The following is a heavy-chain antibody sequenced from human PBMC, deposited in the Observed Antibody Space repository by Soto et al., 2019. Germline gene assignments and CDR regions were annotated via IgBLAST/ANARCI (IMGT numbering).Heavy chain of an antibody. V-gene: IGHV3-9*01. J-gene: IGHJ4*02. D-gene: IGHD1-26*01. CDR2: ISWNSGDI. CDR1: GFTFDDYA. Sequence: PGGSLRLSCAASGFTFDDYAMHWVRQAPGKGLEWVSGISWNSGDIDYADSVRGRFTISRDNGKNSVYLQMNSLRAEDTALYYCAKDSVSGMGGSYIFDYWGQGTLVTVSS. CDR3: AKDSVSGMGGSYIFDY.